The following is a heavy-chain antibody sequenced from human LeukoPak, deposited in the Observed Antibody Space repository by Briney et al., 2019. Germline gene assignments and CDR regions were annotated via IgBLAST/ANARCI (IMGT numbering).Heavy chain of an antibody. CDR3: ARDSPRRGGDYRLDY. Sequence: ASVKVSCKASGGTFSSYGISWVRQAPGQGLEWMGWINSYNTNTNYAQKLQGRVTMTTDTSTSTAYMELRSLRSDDTAVYYCARDSPRRGGDYRLDYWGQGTLVTVSS. V-gene: IGHV1-18*01. D-gene: IGHD2-21*02. J-gene: IGHJ4*02. CDR1: GGTFSSYG. CDR2: INSYNTNT.